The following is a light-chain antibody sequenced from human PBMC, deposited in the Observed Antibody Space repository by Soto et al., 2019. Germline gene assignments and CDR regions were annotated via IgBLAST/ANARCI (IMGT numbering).Light chain of an antibody. V-gene: IGKV3-15*01. CDR1: RNINRK. CDR2: GAS. J-gene: IGKJ4*01. CDR3: QQYYDYPPLI. Sequence: EIVMTQSPATLSVSPGERATLSCRASRNINRKLAWYQQKPGQAPRHLISGASTRATCIPDRFSGSGSGTEFTLTISSRQSEDFEVYYCQQYYDYPPLIFGGGTKLEIK.